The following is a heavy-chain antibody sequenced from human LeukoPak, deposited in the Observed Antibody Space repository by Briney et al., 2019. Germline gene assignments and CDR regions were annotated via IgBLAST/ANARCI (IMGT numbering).Heavy chain of an antibody. CDR1: GGSFSGYY. Sequence: PSETLCLTCAVYGGSFSGYYWSWIRQPPGKGLEWIGEINHSGSTNYNPSLKSRVTISVDTSKNQFSLKLSSVTAADTAVYYCARCQYQLLQSYYYGMDVWGQGTTVTVSS. CDR3: ARCQYQLLQSYYYGMDV. V-gene: IGHV4-34*01. J-gene: IGHJ6*02. D-gene: IGHD2-2*01. CDR2: INHSGST.